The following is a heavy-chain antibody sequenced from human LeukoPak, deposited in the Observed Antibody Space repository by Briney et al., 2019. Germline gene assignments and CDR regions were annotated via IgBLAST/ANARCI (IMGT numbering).Heavy chain of an antibody. V-gene: IGHV1-18*04. CDR3: TRESYFDY. Sequence: GASVKLSCNSSGYTFTSYGISWVRHAPGQGLEWVVWISAYNGNTNCAQKLQGSVTMTTDTSTSTAYMEVRSLRSDATDVYYCTRESYFDYWGQGTLVTVSS. CDR1: GYTFTSYG. J-gene: IGHJ4*02. CDR2: ISAYNGNT.